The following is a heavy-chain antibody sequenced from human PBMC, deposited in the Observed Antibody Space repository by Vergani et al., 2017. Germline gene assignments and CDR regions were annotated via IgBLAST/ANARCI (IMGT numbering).Heavy chain of an antibody. CDR2: IYYSGSP. Sequence: QLQLQESGPGLVKPSETLSLTCTVSGGSISSSNYYWGWIRQPPGRGLEWIGSIYYSGSPYYNPSLNSRVTISVDTSKNQFSLRLASVTAADPAVYYCARPHIDYGDYYFDSWGQGILVTVSS. J-gene: IGHJ4*02. CDR3: ARPHIDYGDYYFDS. V-gene: IGHV4-39*01. D-gene: IGHD4-17*01. CDR1: GGSISSSNYY.